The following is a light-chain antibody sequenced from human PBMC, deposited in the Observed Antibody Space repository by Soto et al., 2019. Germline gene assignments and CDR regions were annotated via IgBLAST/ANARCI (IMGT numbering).Light chain of an antibody. V-gene: IGLV2-11*01. CDR1: SSDVGTYNY. CDR2: DVS. J-gene: IGLJ1*01. CDR3: CSYAGSYTYV. Sequence: QSALTHPRSVSGSPGQSVTISCTGTSSDVGTYNYVSWYQQHPGKAPKLMIYDVSKRPSGVPDRFSGSKSGNTASLTISGLQAEDEADYYCCSYAGSYTYVFGTGTKLTVL.